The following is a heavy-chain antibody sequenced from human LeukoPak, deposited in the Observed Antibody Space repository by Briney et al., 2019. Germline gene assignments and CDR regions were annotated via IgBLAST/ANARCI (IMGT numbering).Heavy chain of an antibody. Sequence: GGSLRLSCKGSEYTFTSYWIGWVRQMPGKGLEWMGIIYPGDSQTRYSPSFQGQVTFSADKPLSPAYLQWSSLKASDTAMYYCARLRVTMIRGVIIPRGNYCYFDLWGRGTLVTVSS. D-gene: IGHD3-10*01. J-gene: IGHJ2*01. V-gene: IGHV5-51*04. CDR2: IYPGDSQT. CDR1: EYTFTSYW. CDR3: ARLRVTMIRGVIIPRGNYCYFDL.